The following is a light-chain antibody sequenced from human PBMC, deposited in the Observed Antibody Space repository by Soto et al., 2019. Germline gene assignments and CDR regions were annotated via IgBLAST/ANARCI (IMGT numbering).Light chain of an antibody. CDR3: SSYTCTSSFYV. V-gene: IGLV2-14*03. CDR2: DVG. Sequence: QSVLTQPASVSGSPGQSITISCTGANSDIGNYDFVSWYRQHPGGAPKVLIFDVGNRPSGTSNRFSGSKSGNTASLTIYGLQAEDEADYFGSSYTCTSSFYVFGTGTKVTVL. CDR1: NSDIGNYDF. J-gene: IGLJ1*01.